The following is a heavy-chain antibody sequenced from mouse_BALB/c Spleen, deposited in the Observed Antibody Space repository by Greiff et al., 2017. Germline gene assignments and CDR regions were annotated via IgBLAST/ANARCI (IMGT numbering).Heavy chain of an antibody. CDR2: IDPSDSYT. D-gene: IGHD3-1*01. V-gene: IGHV1-69*02. CDR1: GYTFTSYW. CDR3: ARSSARATFYYAMDY. J-gene: IGHJ4*01. Sequence: QVQLKQSGAELVKPGASVKLSCKASGYTFTSYWMHWVKQRPGQGLEWIGEIDPSDSYTNYNQKFKGKATLTVDKSSSTAYMQLSSLTSEDSAVYYCARSSARATFYYAMDYWGQGTSVTVSS.